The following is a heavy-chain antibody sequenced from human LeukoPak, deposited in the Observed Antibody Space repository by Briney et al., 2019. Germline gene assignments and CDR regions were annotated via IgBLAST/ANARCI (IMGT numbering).Heavy chain of an antibody. D-gene: IGHD2-21*02. J-gene: IGHJ4*02. CDR1: GGSISRGDYY. Sequence: SQTLSLTCTVSGGSISRGDYYWNWIRQHPGKGLEWIGYIYYSGSTYYNPSLKSRVTISVDRSRNQFSLKLSSVTAADTAVYYCARDSCGGDCYLAPFDYWGQGTLVTVSS. CDR3: ARDSCGGDCYLAPFDY. V-gene: IGHV4-31*03. CDR2: IYYSGST.